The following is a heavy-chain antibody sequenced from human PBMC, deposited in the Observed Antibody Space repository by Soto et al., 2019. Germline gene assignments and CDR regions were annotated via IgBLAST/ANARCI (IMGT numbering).Heavy chain of an antibody. CDR1: GFTFRSYW. CDR3: ARDPNYRLLTGYYDALDI. V-gene: IGHV3-7*01. Sequence: DVQLVESGGGLVQPGGSLRLSCLASGFTFRSYWMNWVRQAPGKGLEWVANIKQDGNEKYYVDSVKGRFTISRDNAKNSLYLRMNSLRAGDTAVYYCARDPNYRLLTGYYDALDIWGQGTMVTDSS. J-gene: IGHJ3*02. CDR2: IKQDGNEK. D-gene: IGHD3-9*01.